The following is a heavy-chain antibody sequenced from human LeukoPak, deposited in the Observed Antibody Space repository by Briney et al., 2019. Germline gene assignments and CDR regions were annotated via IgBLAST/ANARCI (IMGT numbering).Heavy chain of an antibody. Sequence: VASVKVSCKASGGTFSSYAISWVRQAPGQGLEWMGRIIPILGIANYAQKFQGRVTITADKSTSTAYMELSSLRSEDTAVYYCAEDMYYDILTGPPNFDYWGQGTLVTVSS. CDR2: IIPILGIA. CDR3: AEDMYYDILTGPPNFDY. CDR1: GGTFSSYA. D-gene: IGHD3-9*01. V-gene: IGHV1-69*04. J-gene: IGHJ4*02.